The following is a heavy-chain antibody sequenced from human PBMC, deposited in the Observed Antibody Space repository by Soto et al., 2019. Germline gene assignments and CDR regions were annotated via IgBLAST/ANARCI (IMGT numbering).Heavy chain of an antibody. J-gene: IGHJ3*02. D-gene: IGHD3-22*01. CDR3: ARGHDSSAGAFDI. V-gene: IGHV1-2*04. CDR1: GYTFTSYA. Sequence: ASVKVSCKASGYTFTSYAMRWVRQAPGQGLEWMGWINANSGNTNYAQKFQGWVTMTRDTSISTAYMELSRLRSDDTAVYYCARGHDSSAGAFDIWGQGTMVTVSS. CDR2: INANSGNT.